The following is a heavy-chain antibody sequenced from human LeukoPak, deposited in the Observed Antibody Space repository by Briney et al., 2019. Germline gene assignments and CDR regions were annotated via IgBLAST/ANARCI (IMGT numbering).Heavy chain of an antibody. J-gene: IGHJ4*02. CDR2: INPNSGGT. CDR1: GYTFTGYY. D-gene: IGHD3-22*01. V-gene: IGHV1-2*02. Sequence: ASVKVSCKASGYTFTGYYMHWVRQAPGQGLEWMGWINPNSGGTNYAQKFQGRVTMTRDTSISTAYMELSRLRFDDTAVYYCASGSSFDSSGRGFDYWGQGTLVTVSS. CDR3: ASGSSFDSSGRGFDY.